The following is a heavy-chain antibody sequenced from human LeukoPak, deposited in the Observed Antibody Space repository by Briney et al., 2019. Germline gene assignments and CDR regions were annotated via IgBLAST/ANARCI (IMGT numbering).Heavy chain of an antibody. CDR1: GGSISSSSYY. D-gene: IGHD4-11*01. V-gene: IGHV4-39*07. J-gene: IGHJ3*02. CDR2: TYYSGST. CDR3: ARDTTRAFDI. Sequence: SETLSLTCTVSGGSISSSSYYWGWIRQPPGTGLEWIGSTYYSGSTYYNPSLKSRVTISVDTSKNQFSLKLSSVTAADTAVYYCARDTTRAFDIWGQGTMVTVSS.